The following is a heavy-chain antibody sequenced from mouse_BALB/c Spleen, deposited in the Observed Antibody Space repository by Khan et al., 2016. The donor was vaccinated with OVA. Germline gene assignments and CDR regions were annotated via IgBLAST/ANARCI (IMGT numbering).Heavy chain of an antibody. D-gene: IGHD2-14*01. J-gene: IGHJ2*01. V-gene: IGHV2-6-7*01. CDR2: IWGDGRT. Sequence: QVQLKESGPGLVAPSQSLSITCTVSGFSLTDYGVNWVRQPPGKGLEWLGMIWGDGRTDYNSALKSRLSISKDNSKSQVFLKMNSLQTDDTARSFCGRYRYRYFDYWGQGTTLTVSS. CDR1: GFSLTDYG. CDR3: GRYRYRYFDY.